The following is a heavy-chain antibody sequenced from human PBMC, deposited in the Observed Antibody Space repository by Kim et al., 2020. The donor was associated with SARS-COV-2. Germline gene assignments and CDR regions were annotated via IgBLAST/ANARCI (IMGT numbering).Heavy chain of an antibody. CDR3: TTGGYCSSTSCHDY. CDR1: GFTFSNAW. J-gene: IGHJ4*02. V-gene: IGHV3-15*01. CDR2: IKSKTDGGTT. D-gene: IGHD2-2*01. Sequence: GGSLRLSCAASGFTFSNAWMSWVRQAPGKGLEWVGRIKSKTDGGTTDYAAPVKGRFTISRDDSKNTLYLQMNSLKTEDTAVYYCTTGGYCSSTSCHDYWGQGTLVTVSS.